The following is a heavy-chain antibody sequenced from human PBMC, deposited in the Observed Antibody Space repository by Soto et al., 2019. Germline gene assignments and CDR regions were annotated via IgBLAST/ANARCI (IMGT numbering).Heavy chain of an antibody. Sequence: PSETLSLICTVSGGSISNYYWSWIRQPPGKGLEWIGYIYYSGSTNYNPSLKSRVTISIDTSKNQFSLKLSSVTAADTAVYYCARVITIVGDTYFDYWGQGTPVTVSS. D-gene: IGHD1-26*01. J-gene: IGHJ4*02. CDR3: ARVITIVGDTYFDY. CDR1: GGSISNYY. V-gene: IGHV4-59*01. CDR2: IYYSGST.